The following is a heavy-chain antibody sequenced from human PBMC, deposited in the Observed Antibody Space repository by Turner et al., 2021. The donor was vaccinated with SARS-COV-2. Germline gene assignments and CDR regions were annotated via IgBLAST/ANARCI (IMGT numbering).Heavy chain of an antibody. D-gene: IGHD4-4*01. J-gene: IGHJ5*01. CDR2: INHRGTT. CDR1: GGSFSGYL. V-gene: IGHV4-34*01. CDR3: ARAVGMAASTRPNSGDSNAHRWFDF. Sequence: QVRLQQWGAGLLKPSETLSLTCGVYGGSFSGYLWSWVRQPPGKGPEWIGEINHRGTTNSNPSLKSRVTISVDTSKNQFSLNVTSVTPADTAVYYCARAVGMAASTRPNSGDSNAHRWFDFWGQGTLVTVSS.